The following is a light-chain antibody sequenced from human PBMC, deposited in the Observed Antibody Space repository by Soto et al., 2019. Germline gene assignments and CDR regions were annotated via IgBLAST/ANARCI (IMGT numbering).Light chain of an antibody. Sequence: EIAMTQSPATLSVSPGERATLSCRASHSVNSNLAYYQQKPGQAPRLLIYGASTRATGIPARFSGSGSGTEFTVTISSLQSEDFAVYYCQQYNNWPLTFGGGTKVEIK. V-gene: IGKV3-15*01. CDR2: GAS. CDR3: QQYNNWPLT. J-gene: IGKJ4*01. CDR1: HSVNSN.